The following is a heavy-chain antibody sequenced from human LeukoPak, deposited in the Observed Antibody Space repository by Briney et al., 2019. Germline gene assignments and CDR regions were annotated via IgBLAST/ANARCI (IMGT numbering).Heavy chain of an antibody. CDR2: VSASNGHT. Sequence: ASVKVSCKASGYTFTSFGISWVRQAPGEGLEWMGWVSASNGHTNYAQKFKGRVTMTTDTSTTTAFMDLRSLTSDDTAVYYCARDHWNSDREFAFWGQGTLVTVSS. V-gene: IGHV1-18*01. J-gene: IGHJ4*02. CDR3: ARDHWNSDREFAF. D-gene: IGHD1/OR15-1a*01. CDR1: GYTFTSFG.